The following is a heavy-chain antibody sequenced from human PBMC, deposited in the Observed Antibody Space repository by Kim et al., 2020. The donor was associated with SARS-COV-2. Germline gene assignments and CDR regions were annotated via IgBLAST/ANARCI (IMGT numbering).Heavy chain of an antibody. CDR2: IYPGDSDT. Sequence: GESLKISCKGSGYSFTSYWIGWVRQMPGKGLEWMGIIYPGDSDTRYSPSFQGQVTISADKSISTAYLQWSSLKASDTAMYYCARRVLGGEWELLFDYWGQGTLVTVSS. CDR1: GYSFTSYW. CDR3: ARRVLGGEWELLFDY. D-gene: IGHD1-26*01. J-gene: IGHJ4*02. V-gene: IGHV5-51*01.